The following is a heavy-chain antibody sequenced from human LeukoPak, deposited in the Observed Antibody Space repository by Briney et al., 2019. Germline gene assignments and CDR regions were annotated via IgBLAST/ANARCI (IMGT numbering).Heavy chain of an antibody. CDR3: ARGVRSGIIQWSLDY. CDR2: IKPDGSAK. Sequence: GGSLRLSCAASGFTFSNYYMTWIRQPPGKGLEWVANIKPDGSAKECVDSVKGRFTISRDNARNSLYLQMDSLRAEDTAVYYCARGVRSGIIQWSLDYWGQGALVTVSS. CDR1: GFTFSNYY. D-gene: IGHD3-3*01. J-gene: IGHJ4*02. V-gene: IGHV3-7*01.